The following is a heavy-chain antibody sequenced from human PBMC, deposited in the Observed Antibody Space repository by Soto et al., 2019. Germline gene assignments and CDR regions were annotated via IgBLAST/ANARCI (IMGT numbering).Heavy chain of an antibody. CDR3: ARRYSGTEDDNWFDP. V-gene: IGHV4-59*08. J-gene: IGHJ5*02. D-gene: IGHD1-26*01. Sequence: QVQLQESGPGLVKPSETLSLTCTVSGGSISSYYWSWIRQPPGKGLEWIGYIYYSGSTNYNPSLKSRVTISVDTSKTQFSLKLSSVTAADTALYYCARRYSGTEDDNWFDPWGQGTLVTVSS. CDR1: GGSISSYY. CDR2: IYYSGST.